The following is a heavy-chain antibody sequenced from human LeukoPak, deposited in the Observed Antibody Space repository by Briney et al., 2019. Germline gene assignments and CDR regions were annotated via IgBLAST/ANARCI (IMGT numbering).Heavy chain of an antibody. CDR1: GFTFSSYG. V-gene: IGHV3-30*02. D-gene: IGHD3-9*01. J-gene: IGHJ1*01. Sequence: PGGSLRLSCAASGFTFSSYGMHWVRQAPGKGLEWVAFIRYDGSNKYYADSVKGRFTISRDNSKNTLYLQMNGLRAEDTAVYYCAKDLRLGPYFGYFQHWGQGTLVTVSS. CDR3: AKDLRLGPYFGYFQH. CDR2: IRYDGSNK.